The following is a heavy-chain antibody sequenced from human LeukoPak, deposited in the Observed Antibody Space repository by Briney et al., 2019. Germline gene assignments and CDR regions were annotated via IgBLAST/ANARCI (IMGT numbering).Heavy chain of an antibody. J-gene: IGHJ4*02. D-gene: IGHD2-15*01. CDR3: ARDPQRLYCRGGSCYPGQFAY. V-gene: IGHV3-33*01. CDR1: GFTFSSYG. CDR2: IWYDGSNK. Sequence: GGSLRLSCAASGFTFSSYGMHWFRQPPGKGLEWVAIIWYDGSNKYYADSVKCRFTISRDNSKNTLYLKMNSLRAEDTAVYYCARDPQRLYCRGGSCYPGQFAYWGQGSLVTVCS.